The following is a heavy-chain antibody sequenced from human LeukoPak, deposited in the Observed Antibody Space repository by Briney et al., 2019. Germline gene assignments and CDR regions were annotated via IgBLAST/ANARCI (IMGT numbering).Heavy chain of an antibody. V-gene: IGHV5-51*01. CDR3: ARLGQWLNNHYYCCMDV. D-gene: IGHD6-19*01. Sequence: KYGESLTTSCKGSAYRSTSYWIGCVRQMPGKGLEWIGMIYTGDSDTRYSPSFQGQVTSSAVKCISTAYLQWSSLKASDTAMYYCARLGQWLNNHYYCCMDVWGKGTPVTVSS. CDR1: AYRSTSYW. J-gene: IGHJ6*04. CDR2: IYTGDSDT.